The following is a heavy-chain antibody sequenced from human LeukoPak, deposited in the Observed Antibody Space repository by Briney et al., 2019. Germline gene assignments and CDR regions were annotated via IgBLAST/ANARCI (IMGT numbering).Heavy chain of an antibody. CDR2: INSHSGGT. D-gene: IGHD4-11*01. V-gene: IGHV1-2*02. CDR3: ASLQKSTTGTQNDY. Sequence: ASVKVSRKTSGYTFTDYYMHWVRQAPGQGLEWMGWINSHSGGTNYAQKFQGRVTMTRDTSISTAYMELSSLTFDDTAVYYCASLQKSTTGTQNDYWGQGTLVTVSS. J-gene: IGHJ4*02. CDR1: GYTFTDYY.